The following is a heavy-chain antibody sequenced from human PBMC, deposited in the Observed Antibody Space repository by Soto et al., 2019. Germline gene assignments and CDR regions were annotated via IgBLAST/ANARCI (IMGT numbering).Heavy chain of an antibody. J-gene: IGHJ6*02. V-gene: IGHV3-33*01. CDR2: IWYDGSNK. D-gene: IGHD7-27*01. CDR1: GFTFSSYG. Sequence: QVQLVESGGGVVQPGRSLRLSCAASGFTFSSYGMHWVRQAPGKGLEWVAVIWYDGSNKYYADSVKGRFTISRDNSKNTLYLQMNSLRVEDTAVYYCARAGDYYYGMDVWGQGTTVTVSS. CDR3: ARAGDYYYGMDV.